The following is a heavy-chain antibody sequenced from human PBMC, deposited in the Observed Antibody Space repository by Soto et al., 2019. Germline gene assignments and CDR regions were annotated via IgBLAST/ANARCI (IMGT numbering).Heavy chain of an antibody. CDR1: GGSFSGYY. CDR2: INHSGST. CDR3: ARGHFYYYYYMDV. J-gene: IGHJ6*03. V-gene: IGHV4-34*01. D-gene: IGHD3-3*02. Sequence: SETLSLTCAVYGGSFSGYYWSWIRQPPGKGLEWIGEINHSGSTNYNPSLKSRVTISVDTSKNQFSLKLSSVTAADTAVYYCARGHFYYYYYMDVWGKGTTVTVSS.